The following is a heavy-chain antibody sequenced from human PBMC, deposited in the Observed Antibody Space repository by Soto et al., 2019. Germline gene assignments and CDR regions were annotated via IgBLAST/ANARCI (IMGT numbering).Heavy chain of an antibody. J-gene: IGHJ4*02. CDR1: GYTFTSYG. D-gene: IGHD3-9*01. CDR3: ATELRYFDWFVY. Sequence: ASVKVSCKASGYTFTSYGISWVRQAPGKGLEWMGGFDPEDGETIYAQKLQGRVTMTEDTSTDTAYMELSSLRSEDTAVYYCATELRYFDWFVYWGQGTLVTVSS. CDR2: FDPEDGET. V-gene: IGHV1-24*01.